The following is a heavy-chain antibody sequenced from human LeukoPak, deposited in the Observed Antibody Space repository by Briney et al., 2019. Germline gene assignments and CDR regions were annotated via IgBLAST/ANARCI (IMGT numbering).Heavy chain of an antibody. V-gene: IGHV4-39*07. CDR2: IYYSGST. CDR3: ARALYYDSSGLLDY. CDR1: GGSISSYY. J-gene: IGHJ4*02. D-gene: IGHD3-22*01. Sequence: SETLSLACTVSGGSISSYYWSWIRQPPGKGLEWIGSIYYSGSTYYNPSLKSRVTISVDTSKNQFSLKLSSVTAADTAVYYCARALYYDSSGLLDYWGQGTLVTVSS.